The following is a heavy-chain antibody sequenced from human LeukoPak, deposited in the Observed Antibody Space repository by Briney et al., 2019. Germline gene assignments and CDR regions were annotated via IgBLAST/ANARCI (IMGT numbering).Heavy chain of an antibody. CDR1: GYTFTGYY. Sequence: GASVKVSCKASGYTFTGYYMHWVRQAPGQGLEWMGWINPNSGGTNYAQKFQGWVTMTRDTSISTAYMELSRLRSDDTAVYYCAREDSSGYEGMDVWGQGTTVTVSS. CDR2: INPNSGGT. J-gene: IGHJ6*02. D-gene: IGHD3-22*01. CDR3: AREDSSGYEGMDV. V-gene: IGHV1-2*04.